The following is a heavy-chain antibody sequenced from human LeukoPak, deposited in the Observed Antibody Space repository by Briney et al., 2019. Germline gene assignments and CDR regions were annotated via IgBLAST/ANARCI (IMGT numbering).Heavy chain of an antibody. CDR2: IYYSGST. CDR3: ARDQRHYYDSSGSIDP. J-gene: IGHJ5*02. V-gene: IGHV4-59*01. CDR1: GGSFSGYY. D-gene: IGHD3-22*01. Sequence: PSETLSLTCAVYGGSFSGYYWTWIRQPPGKGLEWIGYIYYSGSTNYNPSLKSRVTISVDTSKNQFSLKLSSVTAADTAVYYCARDQRHYYDSSGSIDPWGQGTLVTVSS.